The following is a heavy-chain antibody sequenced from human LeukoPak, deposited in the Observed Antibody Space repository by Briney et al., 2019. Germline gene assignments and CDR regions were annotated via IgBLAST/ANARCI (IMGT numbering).Heavy chain of an antibody. CDR1: GGSISDHY. CDR2: ISNTEAP. Sequence: SETLSLTCSVSGGSISDHYWSWIRQPPGKGLEWIAYISNTEAPNYNPSLNARVTMSLDMSKNELTLRLSSVTAADTAVYYCARRTGYSSGWYLAYWGQGTLVTVSS. J-gene: IGHJ4*02. V-gene: IGHV4-59*08. CDR3: ARRTGYSSGWYLAY. D-gene: IGHD6-19*01.